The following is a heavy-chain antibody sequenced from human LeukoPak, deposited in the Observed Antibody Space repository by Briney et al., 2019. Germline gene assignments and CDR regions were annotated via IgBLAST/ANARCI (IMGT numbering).Heavy chain of an antibody. V-gene: IGHV3-7*03. Sequence: GGSLRLSRAASGFTFSSYWMSWVRQAPGKGLEWVANIKQDGSEKYYVDSVKGRFTISRDNSKNTLYLQMNSLRAEDTAVYYCATHSSGRYSRLHAFDIWGQGTMVTVSS. CDR3: ATHSSGRYSRLHAFDI. D-gene: IGHD6-19*01. CDR1: GFTFSSYW. J-gene: IGHJ3*02. CDR2: IKQDGSEK.